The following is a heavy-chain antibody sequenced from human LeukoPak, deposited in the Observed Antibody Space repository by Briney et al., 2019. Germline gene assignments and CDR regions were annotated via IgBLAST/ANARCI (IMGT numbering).Heavy chain of an antibody. D-gene: IGHD3-16*02. CDR2: VHPSTGNP. CDR1: GYSFSNYA. CDR3: ARALDSLGGLSLPDY. J-gene: IGHJ4*02. Sequence: ASVKVSCKASGYSFSNYAMNWVRQAPGQGLEWMGWVHPSTGNPAYAQGFTGRFVFSLDASVSTTYLQISGLKAEDTAVYFCARALDSLGGLSLPDYWGQGTLVTVSS. V-gene: IGHV7-4-1*02.